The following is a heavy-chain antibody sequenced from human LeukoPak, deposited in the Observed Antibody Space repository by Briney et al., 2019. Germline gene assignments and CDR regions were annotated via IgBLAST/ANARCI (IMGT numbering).Heavy chain of an antibody. J-gene: IGHJ6*03. CDR3: ARGSYYYYYYMDV. V-gene: IGHV1-69*05. D-gene: IGHD1-26*01. CDR1: GGTFSRYA. CDR2: IIPNFGTA. Sequence: SVTVSCTASGGTFSRYAISWVRQPPGQGLEWMGGIIPNFGTANYAQKFQGRVTITTDDSTSTAYMELSSLRSEDTAVYYCARGSYYYYYYMDVWGKGTTVTVSS.